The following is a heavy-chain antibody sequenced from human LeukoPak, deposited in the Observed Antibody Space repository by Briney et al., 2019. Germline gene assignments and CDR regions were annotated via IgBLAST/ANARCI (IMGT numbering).Heavy chain of an antibody. V-gene: IGHV5-51*01. CDR2: IYPVKSDT. CDR1: GYSFPSYW. Sequence: VESLNTSWKGPGYSFPSYWIGWERQMPGKGLRWLGIIYPVKSDTRESPSFQGQVTIPPDKSIHTAYLQSSSLKASDTAMYYFARRGYTYGSRVANWFDPWGGGTLATVSS. J-gene: IGHJ5*02. D-gene: IGHD5-18*01. CDR3: ARRGYTYGSRVANWFDP.